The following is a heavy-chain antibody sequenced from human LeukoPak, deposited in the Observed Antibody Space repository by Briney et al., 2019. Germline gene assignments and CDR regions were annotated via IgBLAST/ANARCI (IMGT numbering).Heavy chain of an antibody. CDR3: ARESGKFDY. CDR2: INSDGSST. Sequence: GGSLRLSCEASGFTFCSYWMHWVRQAPGKGLVWVSRINSDGSSTSYADSVKGRFSISRDNSKNSLSLEMNSLRTEDTAMYYCARESGKFDYWGQGTLVAVSS. CDR1: GFTFCSYW. V-gene: IGHV3-74*01. J-gene: IGHJ4*02.